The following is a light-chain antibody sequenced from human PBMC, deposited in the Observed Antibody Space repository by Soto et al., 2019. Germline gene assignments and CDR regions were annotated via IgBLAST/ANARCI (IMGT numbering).Light chain of an antibody. J-gene: IGKJ1*01. CDR2: KTS. CDR3: QYYNNYCWT. CDR1: QSISSW. V-gene: IGKV1-5*03. Sequence: DILLTQSPSTLSASVGDRVTITCRASQSISSWLAWYQQKPGKAPKLLIYKTSNLESGVPSRFSGSGSGTDFTLTISSLQPDDFAAYYCQYYNNYCWTFGQGTKVEIK.